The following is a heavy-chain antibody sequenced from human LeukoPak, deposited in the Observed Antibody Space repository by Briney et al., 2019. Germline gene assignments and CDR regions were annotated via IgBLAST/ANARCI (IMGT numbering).Heavy chain of an antibody. CDR2: MYYSGSS. J-gene: IGHJ3*02. V-gene: IGHV4-39*07. CDR3: ARGRLTVGYCSGGSCYSTRVGAFDI. Sequence: SETLSLTCTVSGGSTSSSNYYWGWIRQPPGKGLEWIGTMYYSGSSYYNPSLKSRLTISVDTSENQFSLKLSSVTAADTAVYYCARGRLTVGYCSGGSCYSTRVGAFDIWGQGTMVTVSS. D-gene: IGHD2-15*01. CDR1: GGSTSSSNYY.